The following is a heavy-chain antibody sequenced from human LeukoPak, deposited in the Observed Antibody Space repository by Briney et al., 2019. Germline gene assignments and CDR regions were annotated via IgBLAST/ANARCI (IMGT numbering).Heavy chain of an antibody. D-gene: IGHD6-13*01. J-gene: IGHJ4*02. Sequence: GGSLRLSCAASGFTFSNYGMNWVRQAPGKGLEWISYISSTSSYTDYADSVKGRFTISRDNAQNALFLQMNSLRVEDTAVYYCAAGTAADYWGQGTRVAVSS. V-gene: IGHV3-21*05. CDR1: GFTFSNYG. CDR3: AAGTAADY. CDR2: ISSTSSYT.